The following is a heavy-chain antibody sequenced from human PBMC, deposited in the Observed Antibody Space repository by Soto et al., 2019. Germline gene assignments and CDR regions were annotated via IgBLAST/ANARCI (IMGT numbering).Heavy chain of an antibody. V-gene: IGHV3-48*01. Sequence: GSLSLSCAASGFTFSSYSMNGVRLSPGNGQEWVSYISSRISTRYYSDSVKCGFTISRDNAKSSLYLPSNSLRAAHTAVNSCTTVRIQLEEELGDYYYMDVWGKGTTATVSS. CDR2: ISSRISTR. CDR1: GFTFSSYS. J-gene: IGHJ6*03. CDR3: TTVRIQLEEELGDYYYMDV. D-gene: IGHD5-18*01.